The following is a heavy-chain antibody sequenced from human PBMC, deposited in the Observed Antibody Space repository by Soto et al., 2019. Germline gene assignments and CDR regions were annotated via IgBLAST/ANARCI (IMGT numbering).Heavy chain of an antibody. CDR2: MNPNSGNT. D-gene: IGHD3-3*01. J-gene: IGHJ5*02. CDR3: ARHYDFWSGYYRVWFDP. CDR1: GYTFTSYD. V-gene: IGHV1-8*01. Sequence: ASVKVSCKASGYTFTSYDINWVRQATGQGLEWMGWMNPNSGNTGYAQKLQGRVTMTRNTSISTAYMELSSLRSEDTAVYYFARHYDFWSGYYRVWFDPWGQGTLVTVSS.